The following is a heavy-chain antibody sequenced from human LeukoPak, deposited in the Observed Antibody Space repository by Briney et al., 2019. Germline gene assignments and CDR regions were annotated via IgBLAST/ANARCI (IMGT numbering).Heavy chain of an antibody. D-gene: IGHD2-21*02. V-gene: IGHV4-59*11. CDR3: ARGRCGGDCYSD. Sequence: SETLSLTCTVSGGSISSHYWAWIRQPPGKGLEWIGYISYTGSTNYNPSLKSRVTISVDTSKNQFSLKLRSVTAADTAVYYCARGRCGGDCYSDWGRGTLVTVSS. CDR2: ISYTGST. CDR1: GGSISSHY. J-gene: IGHJ4*02.